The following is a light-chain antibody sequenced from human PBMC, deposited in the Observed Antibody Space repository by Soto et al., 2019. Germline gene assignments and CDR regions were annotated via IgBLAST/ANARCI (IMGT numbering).Light chain of an antibody. CDR2: AAS. V-gene: IGKV1-39*01. CDR1: QSISSY. Sequence: DIQMTQSPSSLSASVGDRVTITCRASQSISSYLNWYQQKPGKAPNLLIYAASSLQSGVPSRFSGSGSGTDFTLTISSLQPEDFATYYCQQSSSTPPTFGQGTKVDIK. CDR3: QQSSSTPPT. J-gene: IGKJ1*01.